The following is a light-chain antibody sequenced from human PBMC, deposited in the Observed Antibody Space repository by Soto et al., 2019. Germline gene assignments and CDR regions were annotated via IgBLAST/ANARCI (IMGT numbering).Light chain of an antibody. V-gene: IGLV1-40*01. J-gene: IGLJ2*01. CDR3: QSYDSSLSGLDV. Sequence: QSVLTQPPSVSGAPGQRVTISCTGSRTNIGAGYDVHWYQQLPGTAPKLLIYGNNNRPSGVPDRFSGSKSATSASLAISGLQAEDEADYFCQSYDSSLSGLDVFSGGTKVTVL. CDR2: GNN. CDR1: RTNIGAGYD.